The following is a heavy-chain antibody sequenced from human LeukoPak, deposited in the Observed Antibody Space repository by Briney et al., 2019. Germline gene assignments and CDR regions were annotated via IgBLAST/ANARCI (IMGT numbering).Heavy chain of an antibody. D-gene: IGHD2-2*01. Sequence: PSETLSLTCAVYGGSFSGYYWSWIRQPPGKGLEWIGEINHSGSTNYNPSLKSRVTISVDTSKNQFSLKLSSVTAADTAVYYCARHPLGYCSSTSCYPNWFDPWGQGTLVTVSS. V-gene: IGHV4-34*01. CDR1: GGSFSGYY. CDR2: INHSGST. CDR3: ARHPLGYCSSTSCYPNWFDP. J-gene: IGHJ5*02.